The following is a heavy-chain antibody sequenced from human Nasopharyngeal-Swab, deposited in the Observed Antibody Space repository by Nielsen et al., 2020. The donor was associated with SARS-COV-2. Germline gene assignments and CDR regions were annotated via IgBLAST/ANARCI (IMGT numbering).Heavy chain of an antibody. CDR3: AAGHYDFWSGYYRSYWYFDL. CDR1: GGSISSYY. CDR2: IYYSGST. V-gene: IGHV4-59*13. D-gene: IGHD3-3*01. J-gene: IGHJ2*01. Sequence: SETLSLTCTVSGGSISSYYWSWIRQPPGKGLEWIGYIYYSGSTNYNPSLKSRVTISVDTSKNQFSLKLSSVTAADTAVYYCAAGHYDFWSGYYRSYWYFDLWGRGTLVTVSS.